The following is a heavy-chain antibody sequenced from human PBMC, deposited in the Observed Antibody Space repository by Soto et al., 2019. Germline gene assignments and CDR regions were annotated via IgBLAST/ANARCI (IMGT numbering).Heavy chain of an antibody. CDR1: GFTFSSYG. CDR3: AKVDYDILTGYYDAYYYYGMDV. Sequence: PVGSLRLSCAASGFTFSSYGMHWVRQAPGKGLEGVAVISYDGSNKYYADSVKGRFTISRDNSKNTLYLQMNSLRAEDTAVYYCAKVDYDILTGYYDAYYYYGMDVWGQGTTVTVSS. CDR2: ISYDGSNK. D-gene: IGHD3-9*01. J-gene: IGHJ6*02. V-gene: IGHV3-30*18.